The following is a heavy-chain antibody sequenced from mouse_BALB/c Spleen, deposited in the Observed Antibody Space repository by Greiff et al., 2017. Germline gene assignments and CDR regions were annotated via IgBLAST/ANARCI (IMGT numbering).Heavy chain of an antibody. CDR3: TVLTARATSYAMDY. Sequence: EVQLQQSGAELVRSGASVKLSCTASGFNIKDYYMHWVKQRPEQGLEWIGWIDPENGDTEYAPKFQGKATMTADTSSNTAYLQLSSLTSEDTAVYYCTVLTARATSYAMDYWGQGTSVTVSS. D-gene: IGHD3-2*01. CDR1: GFNIKDYY. CDR2: IDPENGDT. V-gene: IGHV14-4*02. J-gene: IGHJ4*01.